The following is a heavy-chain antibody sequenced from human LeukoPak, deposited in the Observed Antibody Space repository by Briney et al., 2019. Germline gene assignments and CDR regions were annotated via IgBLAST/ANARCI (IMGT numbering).Heavy chain of an antibody. V-gene: IGHV6-1*01. CDR1: GDSVSSNSAA. J-gene: IGHJ6*02. D-gene: IGHD3-22*01. CDR2: TYYRSKWYN. Sequence: SQTLSLTCAISGDSVSSNSAAWNWIRQSPSRGLEWLGRTYYRSKWYNDYAVSVKSRITINPDTSKNQFSLQLNSVTPEDTAVYYCARDPLVVVINEDYYYYGMDAWGQGTTVTVSS. CDR3: ARDPLVVVINEDYYYYGMDA.